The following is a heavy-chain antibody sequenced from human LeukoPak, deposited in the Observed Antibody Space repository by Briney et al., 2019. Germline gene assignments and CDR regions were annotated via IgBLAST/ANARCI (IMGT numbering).Heavy chain of an antibody. D-gene: IGHD3-3*01. V-gene: IGHV1-69*05. CDR2: IIPIFGTA. J-gene: IGHJ6*03. CDR3: ARDRNDYDFWSGKGANDYYYYMDV. CDR1: GGTFSSYA. Sequence: PVKVSCKASGGTFSSYAISWVRQAPGQGLEWMGGIIPIFGTANYAQKFQGRVTITTDESTSTAYMELSSLRSEDTAVYYCARDRNDYDFWSGKGANDYYYYMDVWGKGTTVTVSS.